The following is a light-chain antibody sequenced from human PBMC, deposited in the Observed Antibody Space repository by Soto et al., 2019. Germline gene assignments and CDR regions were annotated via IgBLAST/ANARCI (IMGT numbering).Light chain of an antibody. V-gene: IGKV4-1*01. CDR3: QQYYSTPPT. J-gene: IGKJ1*01. CDR1: QSVLYSSNNKNY. CDR2: WAS. Sequence: DIVMTQSPDSLAVSLGERATINCKSSQSVLYSSNNKNYLAWYQQKPGQPPKLLIYWASTRESGVPDRFSGSGSGTDFNLTISSRQTEDVAVYYCQQYYSTPPTFGQGTKVEIK.